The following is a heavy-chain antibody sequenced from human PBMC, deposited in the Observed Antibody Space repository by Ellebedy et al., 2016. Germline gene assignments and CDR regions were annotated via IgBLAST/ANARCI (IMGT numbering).Heavy chain of an antibody. CDR2: INHSGST. J-gene: IGHJ4*02. V-gene: IGHV4-34*01. CDR3: ARGSGLGRN. D-gene: IGHD6-19*01. Sequence: SETLSLXXAVYGGSFSGYSWNWIRQPPGKGLEWVGEINHSGSTNYNPSLKSRVTLSVDTSKNQFSLKLSSLTAADTAVYYCARGSGLGRNWGQGTLVTVSS. CDR1: GGSFSGYS.